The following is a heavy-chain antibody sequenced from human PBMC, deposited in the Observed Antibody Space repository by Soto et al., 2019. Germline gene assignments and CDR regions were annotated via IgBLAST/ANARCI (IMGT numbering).Heavy chain of an antibody. CDR3: ARGRFLDF. J-gene: IGHJ4*02. CDR1: GASISDGNYS. CDR2: VYYSGST. Sequence: QVQLQESGPGLVKPSQTLSLTCSVSGASISDGNYSWTWIRQSPARGLEWIGYVYYSGSTYYNPSLQGRVTISAYTSNNYYSLKLISVTVADTAVYFCARGRFLDFWGQGILVTVSS. D-gene: IGHD3-3*01. V-gene: IGHV4-30-4*01.